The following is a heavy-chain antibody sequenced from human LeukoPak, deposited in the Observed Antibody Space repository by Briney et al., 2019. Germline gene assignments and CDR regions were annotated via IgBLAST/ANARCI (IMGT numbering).Heavy chain of an antibody. J-gene: IGHJ3*02. CDR3: AKLGGSSAFDI. CDR2: ISYDGSNK. CDR1: GFTYSSYG. V-gene: IGHV3-30*18. Sequence: GGSLRLSCAASGFTYSSYGMHWVRQAPGKGLERVAVISYDGSNKYYADSVKGRFTISRDNSKNTLYLQMNSLRAEDTAVYYCAKLGGSSAFDIWGQGTMVTVSS. D-gene: IGHD2-15*01.